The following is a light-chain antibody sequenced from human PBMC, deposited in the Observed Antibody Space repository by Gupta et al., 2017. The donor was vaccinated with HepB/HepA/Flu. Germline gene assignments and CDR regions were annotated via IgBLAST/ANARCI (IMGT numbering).Light chain of an antibody. CDR2: DVS. J-gene: IGLJ2*01. CDR3: RSSTSSSHVG. V-gene: IGLV2-14*01. CDR1: SRDGSGYNY. Sequence: QSALTQPASVSGSPGQSITSSCTGTSRDGSGYNYVSWYQQHPGKAPKRRRYDVSNRPSGVSNRGAGSKSGNKAYLTISGLQAEDEADYDCRSSTSSSHVGFGGGTNLTVL.